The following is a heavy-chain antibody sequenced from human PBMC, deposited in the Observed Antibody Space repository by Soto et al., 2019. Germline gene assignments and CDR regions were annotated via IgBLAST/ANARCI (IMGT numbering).Heavy chain of an antibody. CDR3: ARDRYCSGISCFTDAFDV. CDR1: GGSITNSY. V-gene: IGHV4-59*01. D-gene: IGHD2-2*02. J-gene: IGHJ3*01. Sequence: PSETLSLTCSVSGGSITNSYWSWIRRPPGKGLEWIGYIYHSGSTNYNPSLKSRVTIAVDTSKTQFSLKLSSVTAADTAVYYCARDRYCSGISCFTDAFDVWGQGTMVTVSS. CDR2: IYHSGST.